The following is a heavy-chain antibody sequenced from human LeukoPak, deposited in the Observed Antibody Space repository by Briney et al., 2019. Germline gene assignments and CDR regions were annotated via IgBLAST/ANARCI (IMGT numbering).Heavy chain of an antibody. D-gene: IGHD3/OR15-3a*01. Sequence: SVKVSCKASGGTFSNAAVSWVRQAPGQGLEWLGRIIPSVGLTHYAQQFRGRGTISADETTTTAFLELTSLRSDDTAVYFCTRGLGSKREDFWGQGTLVTVSS. V-gene: IGHV1-69*04. CDR2: IIPSVGLT. CDR3: TRGLGSKREDF. CDR1: GGTFSNAA. J-gene: IGHJ4*02.